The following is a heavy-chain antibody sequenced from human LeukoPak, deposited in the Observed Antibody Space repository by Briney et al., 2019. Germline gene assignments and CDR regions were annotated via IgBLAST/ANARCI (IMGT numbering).Heavy chain of an antibody. CDR1: GGSIRSYY. V-gene: IGHV4-59*01. J-gene: IGHJ4*02. D-gene: IGHD2-15*01. CDR2: IYYSGST. Sequence: SETVSLTCTVSGGSIRSYYWSWIRQPPGKGLEWIGYIYYSGSTNSNPSLKSRVTISVDTSKNQFSLKVSSVTAADTAVYYCARVLTPGYCSGGTCSYFDYWGQGTLVTVSS. CDR3: ARVLTPGYCSGGTCSYFDY.